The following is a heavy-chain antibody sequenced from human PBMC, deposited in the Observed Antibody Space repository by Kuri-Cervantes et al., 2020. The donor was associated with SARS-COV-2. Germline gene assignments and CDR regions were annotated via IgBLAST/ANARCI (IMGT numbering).Heavy chain of an antibody. Sequence: GGSLRLSWAASEFTFRNYAMHWVRQAPGKGLEWVAFISYDGKHKKCIGSGKGRFAISRDNSQNTLLLQMTSLRSEDTAMYYCAKDHFGVHDFWGQGTLVTVSS. V-gene: IGHV3-30*09. CDR2: ISYDGKHK. D-gene: IGHD2-21*01. J-gene: IGHJ4*02. CDR1: EFTFRNYA. CDR3: AKDHFGVHDF.